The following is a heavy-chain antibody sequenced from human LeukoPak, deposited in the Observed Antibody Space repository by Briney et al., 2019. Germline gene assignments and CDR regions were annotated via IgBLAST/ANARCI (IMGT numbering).Heavy chain of an antibody. D-gene: IGHD6-13*01. CDR3: ARGEQQQLVPGYYGMDV. J-gene: IGHJ6*02. V-gene: IGHV1-2*02. CDR1: GYTFTGSY. Sequence: ASVKVSCKASGYTFTGSYMHWVRQAPGQGLEWMGWINPNSGGTNYAQKFQGRVTMTRDTSISTAYMELSRLRSDDTAVYYCARGEQQQLVPGYYGMDVWGQGTTVTVSS. CDR2: INPNSGGT.